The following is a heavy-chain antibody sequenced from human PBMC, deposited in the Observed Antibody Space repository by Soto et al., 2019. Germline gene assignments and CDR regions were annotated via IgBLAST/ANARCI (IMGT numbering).Heavy chain of an antibody. CDR1: GFTLSGYA. CDR3: ASGYSSSWYNAFDI. Sequence: HPGGSLRLSCAASGFTLSGYAMDWVRQAPGKGLEYVSGISSNGISTNYADSVQGRFTISRDNAKNTLYVQMNSLRAEDMAVYYCASGYSSSWYNAFDIWGQGTMVTVSS. V-gene: IGHV3-64*02. CDR2: ISSNGIST. J-gene: IGHJ3*02. D-gene: IGHD6-13*01.